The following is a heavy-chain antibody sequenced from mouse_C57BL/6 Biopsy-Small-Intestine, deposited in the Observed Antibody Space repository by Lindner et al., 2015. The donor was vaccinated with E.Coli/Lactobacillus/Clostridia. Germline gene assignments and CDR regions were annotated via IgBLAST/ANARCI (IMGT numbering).Heavy chain of an antibody. CDR1: GYAFSSSW. CDR3: ARSHSGYYAMDY. D-gene: IGHD1-3*01. J-gene: IGHJ4*01. V-gene: IGHV1-82*01. Sequence: VQLQESGPELVKPGASVKISCKASGYAFSSSWMNWVKQRPGKGLEWIGRIYPGDGDTNYNGKFKGKATLTADKSSSTAYMQLSSPTSEDSAVYFCARSHSGYYAMDYWGQGTSVTVSS. CDR2: IYPGDGDT.